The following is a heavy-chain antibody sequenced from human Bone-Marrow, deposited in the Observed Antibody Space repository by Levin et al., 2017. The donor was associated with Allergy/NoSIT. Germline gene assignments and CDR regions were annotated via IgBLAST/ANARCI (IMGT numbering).Heavy chain of an antibody. D-gene: IGHD2-2*01. J-gene: IGHJ4*02. V-gene: IGHV3-48*02. CDR1: GFTFSRYS. CDR2: ISRSSSTI. Sequence: LPGGSLRLSCAASGFTFSRYSMNWVRQAPGRGLEWVSYISRSSSTISYADSVKGRFTISRDNAKNSLYLQMNSLRDEDTAVYYCARPDCSGTSCYYFFDSWGQGTLVTVSS. CDR3: ARPDCSGTSCYYFFDS.